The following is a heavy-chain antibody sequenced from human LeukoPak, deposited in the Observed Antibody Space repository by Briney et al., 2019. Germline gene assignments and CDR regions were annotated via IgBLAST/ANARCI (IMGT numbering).Heavy chain of an antibody. V-gene: IGHV1-2*02. Sequence: GASVKVSCKASGYTFIGNSMHWVRQAPGQGLEWMGWINPNTGGTNYAQDFQGRVTMTRDTSISTAYMELSRLRSDDTAVYYCARGYCSGGSCPYDYWGQGTLVTVTS. CDR1: GYTFIGNS. CDR3: ARGYCSGGSCPYDY. J-gene: IGHJ4*02. CDR2: INPNTGGT. D-gene: IGHD2-15*01.